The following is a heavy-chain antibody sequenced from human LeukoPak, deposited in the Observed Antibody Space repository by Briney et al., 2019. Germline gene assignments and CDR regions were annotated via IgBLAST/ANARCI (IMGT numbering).Heavy chain of an antibody. Sequence: PGGSLRLSCAASGFTFSSYWMHWVRQAPGKGLVWVSRISTDGSSATYADSVKGRFTISRDNAKNTLYLQMNSLRAEDTAVYYCARDNYYDSSGYYYYYMDVWGKGTTVTVSS. CDR3: ARDNYYDSSGYYYYYMDV. CDR2: ISTDGSSA. CDR1: GFTFSSYW. V-gene: IGHV3-74*01. D-gene: IGHD3-22*01. J-gene: IGHJ6*03.